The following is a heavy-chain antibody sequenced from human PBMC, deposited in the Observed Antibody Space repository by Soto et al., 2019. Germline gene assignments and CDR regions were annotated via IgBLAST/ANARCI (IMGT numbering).Heavy chain of an antibody. D-gene: IGHD2-2*02. CDR3: ARDFCSSTSCYKAGTDY. CDR1: GYTFTSYG. V-gene: IGHV1-18*04. J-gene: IGHJ4*02. CDR2: ISAYNGNT. Sequence: ASMKVSCKASGYTFTSYGISWVRQAPGQGLEWMGWISAYNGNTNYAQKLQGRVTMTTDTSTSTAYMELRSLRSDDTAVYYCARDFCSSTSCYKAGTDYWGQGTLVTVSS.